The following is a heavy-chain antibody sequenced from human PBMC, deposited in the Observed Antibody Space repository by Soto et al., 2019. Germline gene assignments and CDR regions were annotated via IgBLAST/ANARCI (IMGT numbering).Heavy chain of an antibody. Sequence: QVQLQESGPGLVQPSQTLSLTCTVSGGSIGSGTFYWSWIRLHPGEGLEWIGYIFDSGTTYYNPSLKSRVTISVDTSKNQCSLKLRSVTAADTAVYYCARDYSGYSLFDSWGQGILVTVSS. V-gene: IGHV4-31*03. CDR2: IFDSGTT. D-gene: IGHD3-22*01. CDR3: ARDYSGYSLFDS. CDR1: GGSIGSGTFY. J-gene: IGHJ4*02.